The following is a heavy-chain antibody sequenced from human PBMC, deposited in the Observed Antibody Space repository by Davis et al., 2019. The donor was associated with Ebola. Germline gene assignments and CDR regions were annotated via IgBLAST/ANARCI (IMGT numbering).Heavy chain of an antibody. D-gene: IGHD5-12*01. CDR1: GFTFSYYW. J-gene: IGHJ4*01. CDR2: INSDGSST. Sequence: GESLKISCAASGFTFSYYWMHWVRQAPGKGLVWVSRINSDGSSTSYADSVKGRFTISRDNAKNTLSLQMNSLRVEDTAVYYCVRDSGYYSHDYWGHGTLVTVSS. CDR3: VRDSGYYSHDY. V-gene: IGHV3-74*01.